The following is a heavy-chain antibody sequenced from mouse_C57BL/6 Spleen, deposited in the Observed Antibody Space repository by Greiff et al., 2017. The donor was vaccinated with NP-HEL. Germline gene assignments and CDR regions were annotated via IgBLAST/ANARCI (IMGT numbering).Heavy chain of an antibody. J-gene: IGHJ4*01. CDR3: ARTYGRHYYAMDY. CDR2: ISSGSSTI. CDR1: GFTFSDYG. Sequence: EVKLVESGGGLVKPGGSLKLSCAASGFTFSDYGMHWVRQAPEKGLEWVAYISSGSSTIYYADTVKGRFTISRDNAKNTLFLQMTSLRFKDTAMYYCARTYGRHYYAMDYWGQGTSVTVSS. D-gene: IGHD1-1*01. V-gene: IGHV5-17*01.